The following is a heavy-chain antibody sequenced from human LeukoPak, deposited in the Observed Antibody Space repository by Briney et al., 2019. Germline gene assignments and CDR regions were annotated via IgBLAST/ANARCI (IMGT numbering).Heavy chain of an antibody. V-gene: IGHV1-18*04. CDR2: ISPYSDNI. CDR3: ARDGQTTLTTPLPYWFDP. CDR1: GYSFADYG. Sequence: RGSMTLTFKTSGYSFADYGISWVRQAPGQGLEWMGWISPYSDNINYAQKFQGRVSMTTETSTSTVYMELRSLRPDDTAVYYCARDGQTTLTTPLPYWFDPWGQGTLLSVSS. J-gene: IGHJ5*02. D-gene: IGHD1-14*01.